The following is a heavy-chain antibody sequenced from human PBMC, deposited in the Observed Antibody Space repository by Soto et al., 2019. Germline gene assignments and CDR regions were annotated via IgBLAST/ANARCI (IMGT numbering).Heavy chain of an antibody. J-gene: IGHJ4*02. V-gene: IGHV3-74*01. CDR1: GFTFSSYW. CDR2: INSDGSNT. D-gene: IGHD2-15*01. CDR3: ARYCTGVTCYGQFDY. Sequence: GGSLRLSCAASGFTFSSYWMHWVRQGPGRGLVWVARINSDGSNTAYADSVKGRFTISRDNAKNTLYLQMNSLRAEDTAVYYCARYCTGVTCYGQFDYWGQGTLVTVS.